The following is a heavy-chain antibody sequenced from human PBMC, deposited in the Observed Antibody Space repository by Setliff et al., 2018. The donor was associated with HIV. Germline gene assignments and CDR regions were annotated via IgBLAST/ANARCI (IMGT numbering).Heavy chain of an antibody. CDR3: ARDYQVVVVAATMADI. CDR2: IYPGDSDT. D-gene: IGHD2-15*01. CDR1: GYSFTSYW. J-gene: IGHJ3*02. V-gene: IGHV5-51*01. Sequence: GASLKISCKGSGYSFTSYWIGWVRQMPGKGLEWMGIIYPGDSDTRYSPSFQGQVTISADKSISTAYLQWSSLKASDTAMYYCARDYQVVVVAATMADIWGQGTMVTVSS.